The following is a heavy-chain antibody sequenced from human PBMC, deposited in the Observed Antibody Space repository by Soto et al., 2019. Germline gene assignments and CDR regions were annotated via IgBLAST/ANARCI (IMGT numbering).Heavy chain of an antibody. CDR2: IYKSATT. Sequence: QVQLLESGPGLVKPSQTLSLTCSVSGDSISTVDYFWAWVRQPPGQALEYIGYIYKSATTYYNPSFESRVAISRDTSKSQFSLNVTSLTAADTAVYFCARGRYCLTGRCFPNWLDSWGQGTLVTVSS. CDR3: ARGRYCLTGRCFPNWLDS. V-gene: IGHV4-30-4*01. CDR1: GDSISTVDYF. J-gene: IGHJ5*01. D-gene: IGHD2-15*01.